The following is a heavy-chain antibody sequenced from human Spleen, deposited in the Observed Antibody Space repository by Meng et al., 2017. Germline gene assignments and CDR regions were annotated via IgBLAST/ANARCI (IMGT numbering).Heavy chain of an antibody. J-gene: IGHJ4*02. CDR2: INHSGST. D-gene: IGHD4-11*01. Sequence: VQAQAWGEGLLKPSGTLSPICVVSGGASSDYYWSWIRQPPGKGLEWIGEINHSGSTNYNPSLESRATISVDTSQNNLSLKLSSVTAADSAVYYCARGPTTMAHDFDYWGQGTLVTVSS. CDR1: GGASSDYY. CDR3: ARGPTTMAHDFDY. V-gene: IGHV4-34*01.